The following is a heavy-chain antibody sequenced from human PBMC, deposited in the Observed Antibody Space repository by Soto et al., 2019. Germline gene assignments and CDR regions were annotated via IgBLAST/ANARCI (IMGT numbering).Heavy chain of an antibody. J-gene: IGHJ4*02. CDR1: GFTFSSYA. Sequence: GGSLRLSCAASGFTFSSYAMSWVRQAPGKGLEWVSAITGSGGSTYSADSVKGRFTISRDNSKNTLYLQMNSLRAEDTAVYYCAKRVSGWYFTDYWGQGTLVTVSS. D-gene: IGHD6-19*01. V-gene: IGHV3-23*01. CDR3: AKRVSGWYFTDY. CDR2: ITGSGGST.